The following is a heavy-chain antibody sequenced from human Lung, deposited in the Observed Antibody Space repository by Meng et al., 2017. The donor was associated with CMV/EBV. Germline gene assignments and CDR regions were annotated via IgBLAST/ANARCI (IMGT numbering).Heavy chain of an antibody. CDR2: INAGSSSI. CDR1: GFTFSTYS. J-gene: IGHJ4*02. V-gene: IGHV3-48*04. D-gene: IGHD1-1*01. CDR3: TGKGFDD. Sequence: GEXLKISCAASGFTFSTYSVNWVRQAPGKGLEWVSYINAGSSSILYADSVKGRFTISRDNAKSALFLQMSRLRVGDTAIYYCTGKGFDDWRQGALVTVSS.